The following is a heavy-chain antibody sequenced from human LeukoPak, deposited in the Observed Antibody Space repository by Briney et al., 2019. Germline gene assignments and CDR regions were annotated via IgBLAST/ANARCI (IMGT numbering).Heavy chain of an antibody. CDR1: GFTFSSYW. CDR2: IKQDGSEK. D-gene: IGHD3-22*01. V-gene: IGHV3-7*01. J-gene: IGHJ4*02. CDR3: ARDSAYYDSSGYYDY. Sequence: GGSLRLSCAPSGFTFSSYWMSWVRKAPGKGLEWVANIKQDGSEKYYVDSVKGRFTISRDNAKNSLYLQMNSLRAEDTAVYYCARDSAYYDSSGYYDYWGQGTLVTVSS.